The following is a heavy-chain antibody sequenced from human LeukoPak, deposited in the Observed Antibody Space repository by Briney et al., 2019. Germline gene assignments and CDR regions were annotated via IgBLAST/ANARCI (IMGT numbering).Heavy chain of an antibody. Sequence: GGSLRLSCAASGFTFSSYGMHWVRQAPGKGLEWVAFIRYDGSIRYYADSVTGRFTISRDNSKNTLYLQMNSLRAEDTAVYYCAKDVSQYYISSLDYGGQGTLVTVSS. J-gene: IGHJ4*02. CDR3: AKDVSQYYISSLDY. V-gene: IGHV3-30*02. CDR2: IRYDGSIR. D-gene: IGHD6-6*01. CDR1: GFTFSSYG.